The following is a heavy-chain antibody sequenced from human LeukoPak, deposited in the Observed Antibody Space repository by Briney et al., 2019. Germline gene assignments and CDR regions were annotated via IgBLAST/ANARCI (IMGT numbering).Heavy chain of an antibody. D-gene: IGHD6-19*01. CDR1: GGSFSGYY. J-gene: IGHJ5*02. CDR3: ARRVAWLVRRWFDP. CDR2: INHSGST. V-gene: IGHV4-34*01. Sequence: PSETLSLTCAVYGGSFSGYYWSWIRQPPGKGLEWIGEINHSGSTNYNPSLKSRVTISVDTSKNQFSLKLSSVTAADTAVYYCARRVAWLVRRWFDPWGQGTLVTVSS.